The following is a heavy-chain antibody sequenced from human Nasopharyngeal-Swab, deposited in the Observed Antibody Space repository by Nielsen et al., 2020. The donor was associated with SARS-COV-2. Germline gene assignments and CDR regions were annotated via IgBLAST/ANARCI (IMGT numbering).Heavy chain of an antibody. CDR2: TKQDGSER. CDR1: GFTFSTFW. V-gene: IGHV3-7*01. J-gene: IGHJ6*02. Sequence: GESLKISCAASGFTFSTFWMTWVRQAPGKGLEWVANTKQDGSERYYVDSVKGRFTISRDNAKNSLYLQMNSLRAEDTAVYYCARNPLEYYYGMDVWGQGTTVTVSS. CDR3: ARNPLEYYYGMDV.